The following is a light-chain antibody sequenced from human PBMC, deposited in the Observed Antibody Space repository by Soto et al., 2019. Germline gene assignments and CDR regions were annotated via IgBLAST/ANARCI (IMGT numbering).Light chain of an antibody. CDR3: QQYNNWPFT. CDR2: GAS. CDR1: QSISSN. V-gene: IGKV3-15*01. J-gene: IGKJ3*01. Sequence: EIVMTQSPATLSVSPGERATLSCRASQSISSNLAWYQQKPGQAPRLLIYGASTRATGIPATFSGSESGTDFTLTISSLQSEDFAVYYCQQYNNWPFTFGPGTKVDIK.